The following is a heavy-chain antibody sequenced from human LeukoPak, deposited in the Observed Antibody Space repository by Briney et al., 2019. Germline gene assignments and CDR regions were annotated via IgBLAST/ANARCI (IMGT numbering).Heavy chain of an antibody. CDR3: ARSPHYSSSWYRSIDYYYYYYMDV. Sequence: LSGGSLRLSCAASGFTFSRYWMSWVRQAPGKGLEWVANITEDGSEKYYVDSVKGRFTISRDNAKNSLYLQMNSLRAEDTAVYYCARSPHYSSSWYRSIDYYYYYYMDVWGKGTTVTVSS. V-gene: IGHV3-7*01. J-gene: IGHJ6*03. D-gene: IGHD6-13*01. CDR2: ITEDGSEK. CDR1: GFTFSRYW.